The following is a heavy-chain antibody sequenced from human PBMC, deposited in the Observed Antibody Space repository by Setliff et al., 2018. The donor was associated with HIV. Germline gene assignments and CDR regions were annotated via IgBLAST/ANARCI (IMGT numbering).Heavy chain of an antibody. CDR2: ISGSGTTT. D-gene: IGHD3-10*01. CDR1: GFTFDDYA. Sequence: PGGSLRLSCAASGFTFDDYAVTWVRQAPGKGLDYVSAISGSGTTTYYADSVRGRFTISRDNSTNTVYLQMHSLRAEDTALYYCAKVMTLWFGASDSWGQGTQVTVSS. J-gene: IGHJ4*02. CDR3: AKVMTLWFGASDS. V-gene: IGHV3-23*01.